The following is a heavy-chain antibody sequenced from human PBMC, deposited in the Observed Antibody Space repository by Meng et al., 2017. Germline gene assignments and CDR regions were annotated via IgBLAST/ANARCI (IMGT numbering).Heavy chain of an antibody. CDR3: ASDFFRGGDCCG. V-gene: IGHV4-34*01. CDR1: GGSFSGYY. CDR2: INHSGST. Sequence: SETLSLTCAVYGGSFSGYYWSWIRQPPGKGPEWIGEINHSGSTNYNPSLKSRVTISVDTSKNQFSLKLSSVTAADTAVYYCASDFFRGGDCCGWGQGTLVTVSS. J-gene: IGHJ4*02. D-gene: IGHD2-21*02.